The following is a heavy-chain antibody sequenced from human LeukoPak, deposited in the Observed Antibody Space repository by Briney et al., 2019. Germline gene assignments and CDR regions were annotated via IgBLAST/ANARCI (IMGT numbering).Heavy chain of an antibody. J-gene: IGHJ4*02. Sequence: SETLSLTCTVSGGSISNYYWSWIRQTPEKGLEWIGYIYYSGSTNYNPSLKSRVTISVDTSKNQFSLKLSSVTAADTAVYYCARVPYSNVYFDYWGQGTLVTVSS. CDR2: IYYSGST. V-gene: IGHV4-59*01. CDR1: GGSISNYY. D-gene: IGHD4-11*01. CDR3: ARVPYSNVYFDY.